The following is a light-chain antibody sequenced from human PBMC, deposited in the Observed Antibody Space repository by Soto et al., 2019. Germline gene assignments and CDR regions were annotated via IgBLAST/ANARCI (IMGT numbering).Light chain of an antibody. CDR1: QSVSSSY. J-gene: IGKJ2*01. CDR2: GAS. V-gene: IGKV3-20*01. Sequence: EIVLTQSPGTLSLSPGDRATLSCRASQSVSSSYLAWYQQKPGQAPGLLIYGASSRATGIPDRFSGSGSGTDFTLTISRLEAEDFAVYYCQQFGNSQYTFGQGTKLELK. CDR3: QQFGNSQYT.